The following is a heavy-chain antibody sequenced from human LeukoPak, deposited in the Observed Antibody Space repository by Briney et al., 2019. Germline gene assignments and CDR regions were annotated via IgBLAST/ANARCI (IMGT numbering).Heavy chain of an antibody. D-gene: IGHD2-21*01. J-gene: IGHJ4*02. Sequence: GGSLRLSCVVSGFDFSGFSMSWVRQAPGKGLEWVAIMDEYGSGIFYVESVKGRFIISRANARNSLYLQMNNLRAEDTAVYYCARPRGCGSAGCNNFDYWGQGTLVTVSS. CDR2: MDEYGSGI. CDR1: GFDFSGFS. V-gene: IGHV3-7*01. CDR3: ARPRGCGSAGCNNFDY.